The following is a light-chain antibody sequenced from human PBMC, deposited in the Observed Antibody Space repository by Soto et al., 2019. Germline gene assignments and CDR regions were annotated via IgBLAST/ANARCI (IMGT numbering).Light chain of an antibody. J-gene: IGKJ1*01. CDR2: GAS. CDR1: QSVTSTY. Sequence: PGERATLSCRASQSVTSTYLAWYQQKPGQAPRLLISGASNRATGVPDRFSGNGSGTDFTLTITGLEPEDFALYYCQQYGDSPITFGQGTKVDIK. V-gene: IGKV3-20*01. CDR3: QQYGDSPIT.